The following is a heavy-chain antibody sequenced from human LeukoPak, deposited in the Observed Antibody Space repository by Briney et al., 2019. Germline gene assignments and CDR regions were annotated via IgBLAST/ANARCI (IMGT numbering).Heavy chain of an antibody. CDR1: GYTFTSYG. J-gene: IGHJ4*02. V-gene: IGHV1-18*01. Sequence: ASVKVSCKASGYTFTSYGISWVRQAPGQGLEWMGWISAYNGNTNYAQKLQGRVTMTTDTSTSTAYMELRSPRSGDTAVYYGARVDWNYASRLLSYWGQGTLVTVSS. D-gene: IGHD1-7*01. CDR3: ARVDWNYASRLLSY. CDR2: ISAYNGNT.